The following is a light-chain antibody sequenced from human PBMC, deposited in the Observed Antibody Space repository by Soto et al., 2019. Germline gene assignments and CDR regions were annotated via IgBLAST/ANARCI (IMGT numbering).Light chain of an antibody. CDR2: AAS. CDR3: QQSYSTPT. Sequence: DIHMTQSPSSLSASLLYIVTITWRASQSISSYLNWYQQKPGKAPKLLIYAASSLQSGVPSRFSGSGSGTDFTLTISSLQPEDFATYYCQQSYSTPTFGQGTKVDIK. CDR1: QSISSY. V-gene: IGKV1-39*01. J-gene: IGKJ1*01.